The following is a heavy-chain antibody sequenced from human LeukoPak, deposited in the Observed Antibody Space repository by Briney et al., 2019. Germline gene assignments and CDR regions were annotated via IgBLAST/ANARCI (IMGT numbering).Heavy chain of an antibody. V-gene: IGHV3-33*01. CDR2: IWYDGSNK. CDR3: ARDQPGSSWLDY. CDR1: GFTFSSYG. Sequence: GGSLRLSCAASGFTFSSYGMHWVRQAPGKGLEWVAVIWYDGSNKYYADSVKGRFTISRDSSKNTLYLQMNSLRAEDTAVYYCARDQPGSSWLDYWGQGTLVTVSS. J-gene: IGHJ4*02. D-gene: IGHD6-13*01.